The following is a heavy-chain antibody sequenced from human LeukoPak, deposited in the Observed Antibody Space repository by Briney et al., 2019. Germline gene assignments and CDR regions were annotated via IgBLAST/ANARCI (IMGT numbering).Heavy chain of an antibody. CDR3: VGGRMVVTAVGYFDL. CDR1: GYSISSGYY. V-gene: IGHV4-38-2*02. CDR2: FYYSGST. J-gene: IGHJ2*01. Sequence: SETLSLTCTVSGYSISSGYYWGWIRQPPEKGLEWIGTFYYSGSTYYNPSLKSRVTISVDTSKNQFSLKLSSVTAADTAIYYCVGGRMVVTAVGYFDLWGRGTLVTVSS. D-gene: IGHD2-21*02.